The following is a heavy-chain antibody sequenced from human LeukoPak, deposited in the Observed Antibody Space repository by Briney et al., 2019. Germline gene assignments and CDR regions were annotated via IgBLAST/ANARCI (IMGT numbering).Heavy chain of an antibody. CDR3: ARDHGSGSFNYYYYYMDV. CDR1: GYTFTSYG. J-gene: IGHJ6*03. D-gene: IGHD3-3*01. Sequence: ASVKVSCKASGYTFTSYGISWVRQAPGQGLEWMGWIGAYNGNTNYAQKLQGRVTMTTDTSTSTAYMELRSLRSDDTAVYYCARDHGSGSFNYYYYYMDVWGKGTTVTVSS. V-gene: IGHV1-18*01. CDR2: IGAYNGNT.